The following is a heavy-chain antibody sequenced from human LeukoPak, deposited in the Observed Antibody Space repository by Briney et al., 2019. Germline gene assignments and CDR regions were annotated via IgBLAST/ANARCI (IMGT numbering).Heavy chain of an antibody. J-gene: IGHJ4*02. V-gene: IGHV1-2*02. CDR1: GYIFTDYY. CDR3: AREAVRYCGGDCQVDY. Sequence: ASVKVSCKASGYIFTDYYIHWVRQAPGQGLEWMGWINPNSGGTNYAQEFQCRVTMTRDTSITTTYMDLSRLKSDDTAVYYCAREAVRYCGGDCQVDYWGQGTLVTVSS. CDR2: INPNSGGT. D-gene: IGHD2-21*02.